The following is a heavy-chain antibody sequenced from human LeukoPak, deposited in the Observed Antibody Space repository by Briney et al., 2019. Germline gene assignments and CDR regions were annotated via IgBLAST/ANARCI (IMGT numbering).Heavy chain of an antibody. D-gene: IGHD6-19*01. V-gene: IGHV4-34*01. Sequence: SETLSLTCAVYGGPFSGYYWSWIRQPPGKGREGLGEINHSGNTNHNPSLKSRLTISVDTSKNQFSLKLSSVTAAVTAVYYCARGSPYSSGGYRGNVEDYWGQGTLVTVSS. CDR1: GGPFSGYY. J-gene: IGHJ4*02. CDR2: INHSGNT. CDR3: ARGSPYSSGGYRGNVEDY.